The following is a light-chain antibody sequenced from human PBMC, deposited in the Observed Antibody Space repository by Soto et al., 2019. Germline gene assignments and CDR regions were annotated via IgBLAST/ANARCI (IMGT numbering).Light chain of an antibody. Sequence: EIVLTQSPGTLSLSPGERATLSCRASQSVSSSYLAWYQQKPGQAPRLLIYGASSRATGIPDRFSGSGSGTAFTLTINRLEPEDFAVYYCQQYGSSITFGQGTRLEIK. CDR1: QSVSSSY. CDR2: GAS. CDR3: QQYGSSIT. J-gene: IGKJ5*01. V-gene: IGKV3-20*01.